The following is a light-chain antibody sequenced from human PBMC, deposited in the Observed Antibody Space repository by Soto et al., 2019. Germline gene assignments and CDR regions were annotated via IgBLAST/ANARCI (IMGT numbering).Light chain of an antibody. CDR3: SSYAGTDNFSV. V-gene: IGLV2-8*01. CDR2: AVR. CDR1: SSDVGGINN. J-gene: IGLJ1*01. Sequence: SVLRQPPSAFGTPGQAGTNSCTGTSSDVGGINNASGNQQPPGKPPKLMLYAVRKRPPGVPDRFSGSKPANTPSLTVSGLQVEVEADYYCSSYAGTDNFSVFGTGPKLTVL.